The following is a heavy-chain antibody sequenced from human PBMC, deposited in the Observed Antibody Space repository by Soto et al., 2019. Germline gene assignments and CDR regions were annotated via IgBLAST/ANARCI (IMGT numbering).Heavy chain of an antibody. D-gene: IGHD4-17*01. CDR1: GGSISSYY. CDR2: IYYSGST. J-gene: IGHJ4*02. Sequence: QVQLQESGPELVKPSETLSLTCTVSGGSISSYYWSWIRQPPGKGLEWIGYIYYSGSTNYNPSIKSRVTISVDTSKYQFSLKLSSVTAADTAVYYCARRYGTLCYYWGQGTLVTVSS. V-gene: IGHV4-59*08. CDR3: ARRYGTLCYY.